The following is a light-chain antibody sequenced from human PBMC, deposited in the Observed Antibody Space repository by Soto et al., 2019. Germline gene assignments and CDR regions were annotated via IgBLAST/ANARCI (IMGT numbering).Light chain of an antibody. CDR3: SSYTISTTQV. CDR2: EVT. V-gene: IGLV2-14*01. Sequence: QSALTQPASVSGSPGQSITISCTGTSSDVGAYDYVSWFQQHPGKAPKLMIYEVTNRPSGVSNRFSGSKSGNTASLTISGLQAEDDADYYCSSYTISTTQVFGGGTKLTVL. J-gene: IGLJ3*02. CDR1: SSDVGAYDY.